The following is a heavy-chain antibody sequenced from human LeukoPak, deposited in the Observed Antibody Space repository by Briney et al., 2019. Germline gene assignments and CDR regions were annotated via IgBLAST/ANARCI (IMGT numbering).Heavy chain of an antibody. D-gene: IGHD6-13*01. CDR3: ARAGGAAAGCYYYYYYGMDV. V-gene: IGHV1-46*01. Sequence: GASVKVSCKASGYTFTSYYMHWVRQAPGQGLEWMGIINPSGGSTSYAQKFRGRVTMTRDTSTSTVYMELSSLRSEDTAVYYCARAGGAAAGCYYYYYYGMDVWGQGTTVTVSS. CDR2: INPSGGST. J-gene: IGHJ6*02. CDR1: GYTFTSYY.